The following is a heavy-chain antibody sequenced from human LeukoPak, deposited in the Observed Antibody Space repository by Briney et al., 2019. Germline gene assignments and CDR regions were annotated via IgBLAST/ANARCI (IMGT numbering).Heavy chain of an antibody. CDR1: GFTFSSHS. CDR2: ISSSSSYI. Sequence: GGSLRLSCAASGFTFSSHSMNWVRQAPGKGLEWVSSISSSSSYIYYADSVKGRFTISRDNAKNSLYLQMNSLRAEDTAVYYCARDRGDFWSGYEYYFDYWGQGTLVTVSS. D-gene: IGHD3-3*01. V-gene: IGHV3-21*01. J-gene: IGHJ4*02. CDR3: ARDRGDFWSGYEYYFDY.